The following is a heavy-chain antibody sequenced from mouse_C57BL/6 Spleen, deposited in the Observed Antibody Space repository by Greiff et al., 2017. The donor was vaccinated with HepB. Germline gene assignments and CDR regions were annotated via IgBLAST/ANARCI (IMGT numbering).Heavy chain of an antibody. V-gene: IGHV1-61*01. D-gene: IGHD2-3*01. Sequence: VQLQQPGAELVRPGSSVKLSCKASGYTFTSYWMDWVKQRPGQGLEWIGNIYPSDSETHYNQKFKDKATLTVDKSSSTAYMQLSSLTSEDSAVYYCARDGYYGYFDYWGQGTTLTVSS. J-gene: IGHJ2*01. CDR3: ARDGYYGYFDY. CDR1: GYTFTSYW. CDR2: IYPSDSET.